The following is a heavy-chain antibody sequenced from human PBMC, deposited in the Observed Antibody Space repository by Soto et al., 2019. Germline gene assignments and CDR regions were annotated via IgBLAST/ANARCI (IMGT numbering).Heavy chain of an antibody. D-gene: IGHD1-1*01. J-gene: IGHJ4*02. CDR1: GYSFTSYW. V-gene: IGHV5-51*01. CDR2: IYPGDSDT. Sequence: GESLKISCKGSGYSFTSYWIGWVRQMPGKGLEWMGIIYPGDSDTRYSPSFQGQVTISADKSISTAYLQWSSLKASDTAMYYCARAYNWNDVVVYYFDYWGQGTLVTVSS. CDR3: ARAYNWNDVVVYYFDY.